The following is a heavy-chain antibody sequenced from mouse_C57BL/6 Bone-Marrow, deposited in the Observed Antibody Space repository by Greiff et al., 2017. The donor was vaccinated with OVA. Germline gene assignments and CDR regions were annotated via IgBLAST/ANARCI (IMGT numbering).Heavy chain of an antibody. D-gene: IGHD2-4*01. V-gene: IGHV2-9-1*01. Sequence: QVQLQQSGPGLVAPSQSLSITCTVSGFSLTSYAISWVRQPPGKGLEWLGVIWTGGGTNYNSALNSRLSISKDNSKSQVVLKMNSLQTDDTARYYCAGRRKERFMIRYAMDYWGQGTSVTVSS. CDR1: GFSLTSYA. J-gene: IGHJ4*01. CDR2: IWTGGGT. CDR3: AGRRKERFMIRYAMDY.